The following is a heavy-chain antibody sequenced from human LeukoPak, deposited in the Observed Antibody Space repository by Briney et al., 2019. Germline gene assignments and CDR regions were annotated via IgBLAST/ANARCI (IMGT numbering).Heavy chain of an antibody. J-gene: IGHJ4*02. CDR3: ARDSFLYGSGSSDY. Sequence: GSLRLSCAASGFTVSSNYMSWVRPAPGKGLEWVSVIYSGGSTYYADSVKGRFTISRDNSKNTLYLQMNSLRAEDTAVYYCARDSFLYGSGSSDYWGQGTLVTVSS. V-gene: IGHV3-66*01. CDR2: IYSGGST. CDR1: GFTVSSNY. D-gene: IGHD3-10*01.